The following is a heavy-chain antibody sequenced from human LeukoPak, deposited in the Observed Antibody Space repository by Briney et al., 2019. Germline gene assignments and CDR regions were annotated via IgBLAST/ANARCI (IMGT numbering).Heavy chain of an antibody. J-gene: IGHJ6*03. Sequence: GGSLRLSCAASGFTFSSYAMSWVRQAPGKGLEWVSAISGSGGSTYYADSVKGRFTISRDNSKNTLYLQMNSLRAEDTAVYYCAKDIPFVVVPAAIRTDYYYMDVWGKGTTVTVSS. CDR3: AKDIPFVVVPAAIRTDYYYMDV. CDR2: ISGSGGST. D-gene: IGHD2-2*01. V-gene: IGHV3-23*01. CDR1: GFTFSSYA.